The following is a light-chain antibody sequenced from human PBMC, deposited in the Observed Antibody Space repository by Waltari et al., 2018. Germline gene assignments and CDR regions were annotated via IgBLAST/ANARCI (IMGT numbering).Light chain of an antibody. CDR3: GTWDRSLAAGV. J-gene: IGLJ3*02. Sequence: QSVLTQPPSVSAAPGQKVTISCSGSSPNIGGNYVAWYQHLPGAAPKLVIYDNDQRPSGIPDRFSGSKSGTSATLAITGLQTGDEADYYCGTWDRSLAAGVFGGGTKVTVL. V-gene: IGLV1-51*01. CDR1: SPNIGGNY. CDR2: DND.